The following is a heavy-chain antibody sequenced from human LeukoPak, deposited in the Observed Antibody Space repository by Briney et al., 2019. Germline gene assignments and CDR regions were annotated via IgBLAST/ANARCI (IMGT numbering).Heavy chain of an antibody. D-gene: IGHD3-22*01. J-gene: IGHJ4*02. CDR2: ISGSGDST. CDR1: GFTFSSYE. Sequence: GGSLRLSCAASGFTFSSYEMNWVRQAPGKGLEWVSGISGSGDSTYYADSVKGRFTISRDNSKNTLYLQMNSLRAEDTAVYYCAKGSYYDSSGYYTVDYWGQGTLVTVSS. CDR3: AKGSYYDSSGYYTVDY. V-gene: IGHV3-23*01.